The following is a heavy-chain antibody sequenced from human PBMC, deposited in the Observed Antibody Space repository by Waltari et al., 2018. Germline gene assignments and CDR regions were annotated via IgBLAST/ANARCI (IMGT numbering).Heavy chain of an antibody. CDR3: AREYCGGDCRLFDY. V-gene: IGHV1-2*02. CDR2: VNPNGGGT. CDR1: RGAVTEPH. D-gene: IGHD2-21*02. Sequence: LVQSGAEVMKPGASVQVPCKASRGAVTEPHIPWVRQAPGQGREWMGWVNPNGGGTNYAQRFAGRITVTWDTSISTAYMEFSRLTSGDTAVYFCAREYCGGDCRLFDYWGQGTLVTVSS. J-gene: IGHJ4*02.